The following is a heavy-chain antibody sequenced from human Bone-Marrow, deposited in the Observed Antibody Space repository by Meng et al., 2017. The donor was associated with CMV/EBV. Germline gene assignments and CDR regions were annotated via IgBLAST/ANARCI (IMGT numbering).Heavy chain of an antibody. CDR1: GYTFTSYG. D-gene: IGHD4-17*01. J-gene: IGHJ3*02. Sequence: ASVKVSCKASGYTFTSYGINWVRQAPGQGLEWMGWISTYNGNTNYAQNLQGRVTMTTDTSTRIAYMELRSLRSDDTAVYYCARDGTEVTTVTKAAFDIWGQGTMVTVSS. CDR3: ARDGTEVTTVTKAAFDI. V-gene: IGHV1-18*01. CDR2: ISTYNGNT.